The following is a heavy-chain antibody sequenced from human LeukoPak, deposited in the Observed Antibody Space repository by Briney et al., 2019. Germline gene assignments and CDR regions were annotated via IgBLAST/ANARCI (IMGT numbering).Heavy chain of an antibody. D-gene: IGHD4-11*01. CDR1: GYTFTGYY. CDR2: INPNSGGT. CDR3: ARDNLKYTVTTPDY. V-gene: IGHV1-2*02. Sequence: ASVKVSCKASGYTFTGYYMHWVRQAPGQGLEWMGWINPNSGGTNYAQKFQGRVTMTRDTSISTAYMELSRLRSDGTAVYYCARDNLKYTVTTPDYWGQGTLVTVSS. J-gene: IGHJ4*02.